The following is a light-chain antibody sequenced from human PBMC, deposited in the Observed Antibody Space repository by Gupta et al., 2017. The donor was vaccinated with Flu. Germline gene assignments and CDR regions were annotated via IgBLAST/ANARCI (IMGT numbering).Light chain of an antibody. CDR1: SSEVGGYNY. Sequence: QSALTQPRSVSGSPGQSVPISCTGTSSEVGGYNYVSWYQQHPGKAPKLMIYDVSKRPSGVPDRFSGSKSGNTASLTISGLQAEDEADYYCCSYAGSYPVVFGGGTKLTVL. V-gene: IGLV2-11*01. CDR3: CSYAGSYPVV. J-gene: IGLJ2*01. CDR2: DVS.